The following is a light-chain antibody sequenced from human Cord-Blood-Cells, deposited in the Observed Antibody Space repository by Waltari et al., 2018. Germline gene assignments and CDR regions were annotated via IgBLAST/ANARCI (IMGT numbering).Light chain of an antibody. CDR3: SSYTSSSTLV. V-gene: IGLV2-14*01. CDR2: DVS. Sequence: QSALTQPASVSGSPGQSITISCTRTSSDVGGYNYVSWYQQHPGKAPKLMIYDVSKRPSGVSNRFSGSKSGNTASLTSSGLQAEDEADYYCSSYTSSSTLVFGGGTKLTVL. J-gene: IGLJ2*01. CDR1: SSDVGGYNY.